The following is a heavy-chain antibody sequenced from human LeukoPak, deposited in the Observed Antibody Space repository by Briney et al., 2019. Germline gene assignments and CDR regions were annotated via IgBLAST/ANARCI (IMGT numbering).Heavy chain of an antibody. CDR3: ARSNYGTYDY. CDR2: ITPDGRDR. V-gene: IGHV3-7*01. CDR1: GFTFGRHW. D-gene: IGHD1-26*01. Sequence: GGSLRLSCAASGFTFGRHWMNWVRQAPGKGLEWVASITPDGRDRYYVDPVKGRFTVSRDNAKNSLYLQMISLRGEDTAVYFCARSNYGTYDYWGRGALVTVSS. J-gene: IGHJ4*02.